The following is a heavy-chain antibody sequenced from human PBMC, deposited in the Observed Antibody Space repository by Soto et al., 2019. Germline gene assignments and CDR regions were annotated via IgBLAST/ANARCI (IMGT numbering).Heavy chain of an antibody. CDR2: INSDGSST. CDR1: GFTFSTDW. CDR3: VRLRSTTLGGGDAFAI. V-gene: IGHV3-74*01. D-gene: IGHD7-27*01. J-gene: IGHJ3*02. Sequence: EVRLVESGGDLVQPGGSLRLSCAASGFTFSTDWMHWVRQVPGKGLVWVSRINSDGSSTRYADSVKGRFTISRDNAKNTLYLQMNSLRAVDTAVYHCVRLRSTTLGGGDAFAIWGQGTMVTVSS.